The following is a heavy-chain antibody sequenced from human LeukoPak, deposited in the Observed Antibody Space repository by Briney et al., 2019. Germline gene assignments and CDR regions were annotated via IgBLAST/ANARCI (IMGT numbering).Heavy chain of an antibody. CDR2: ISGSGGST. CDR3: AKDWVIAAAGTGFDY. D-gene: IGHD6-13*01. J-gene: IGHJ4*02. CDR1: GFTFSRYA. Sequence: GGCLRLSCAASGFTFSRYALSWVREAPGKGREWVSAISGSGGSTYYADSVKGRFTISRDNSKNTLYLQMNSLRAEDTAVYYCAKDWVIAAAGTGFDYWGQGTLVTVSS. V-gene: IGHV3-23*01.